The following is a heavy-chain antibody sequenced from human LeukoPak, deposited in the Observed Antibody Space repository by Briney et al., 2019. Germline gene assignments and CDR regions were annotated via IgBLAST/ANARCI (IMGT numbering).Heavy chain of an antibody. Sequence: GGSLRLSCAASGFTFSSYAMSWVRQAPGKGLEWVSAISGSGGSTYYADSVKGRFTISRDNSKNTLYLQMNSLRAEDTAVYYCAKDQGYYYDSSGYYYFDYWGQGTLVTVS. CDR2: ISGSGGST. D-gene: IGHD3-22*01. CDR1: GFTFSSYA. V-gene: IGHV3-23*01. CDR3: AKDQGYYYDSSGYYYFDY. J-gene: IGHJ4*02.